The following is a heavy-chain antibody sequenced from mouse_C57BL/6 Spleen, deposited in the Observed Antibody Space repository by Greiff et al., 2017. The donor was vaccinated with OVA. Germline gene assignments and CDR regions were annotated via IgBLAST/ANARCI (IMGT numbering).Heavy chain of an antibody. V-gene: IGHV1-69*01. CDR3: ARSINWAYYFDY. Sequence: QVQLQQPGAELVMPGASVKLSCKASGYTFTSYWMHWVKQRPGQGLEWIGEIDPSDSYTNYNQKFKGKSTLTVDKSSSTAYMQLSSLTSEDSAVYYCARSINWAYYFDYWSQGTTLTVSS. J-gene: IGHJ2*01. CDR2: IDPSDSYT. D-gene: IGHD4-1*02. CDR1: GYTFTSYW.